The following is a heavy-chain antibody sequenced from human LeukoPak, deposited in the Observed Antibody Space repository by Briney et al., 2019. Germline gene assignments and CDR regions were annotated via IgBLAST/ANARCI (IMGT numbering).Heavy chain of an antibody. CDR1: GFTFSSYA. D-gene: IGHD3-16*02. V-gene: IGHV3-23*01. CDR2: ISSSGGST. CDR3: AKARAGPIMITFGGVIVR. Sequence: QPGGSLRLSCAASGFTFSSYAMSWVRQAPGKGLEWVSAISSSGGSTYYTDSVKGRFTISRDNSKNTLYLQMNCLRAEDTAVYYCAKARAGPIMITFGGVIVRWGQGTLVTVSS. J-gene: IGHJ4*02.